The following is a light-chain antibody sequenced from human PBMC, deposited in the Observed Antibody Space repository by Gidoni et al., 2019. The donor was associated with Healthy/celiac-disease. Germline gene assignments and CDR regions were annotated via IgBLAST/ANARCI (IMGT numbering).Light chain of an antibody. CDR3: QQSYSTSFT. J-gene: IGKJ3*01. CDR2: AAS. Sequence: DIQMTQSPSSLSASVGDRVTITCRASQSISSYLNWYQQKPGKAPKLLIYAASSLQRGVPSRFSGSGSGTDFTLTISSLQPEDFATYYCQQSYSTSFTFXPXTNVDIK. V-gene: IGKV1-39*01. CDR1: QSISSY.